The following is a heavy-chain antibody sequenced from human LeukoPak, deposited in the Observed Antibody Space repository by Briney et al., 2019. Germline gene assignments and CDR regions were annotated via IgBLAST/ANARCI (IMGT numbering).Heavy chain of an antibody. V-gene: IGHV3-30*02. Sequence: PGRSLRLSCAASGFTFSSYGMHWVRQAPGKGLEWVAFIRYDGSNKYYADSVKGRFTISRDNSKNTLYLQMNSLRAEDTAAYYCAKDRASDIVVAIDYWGQGTLVTVSS. J-gene: IGHJ4*02. D-gene: IGHD2-2*01. CDR2: IRYDGSNK. CDR1: GFTFSSYG. CDR3: AKDRASDIVVAIDY.